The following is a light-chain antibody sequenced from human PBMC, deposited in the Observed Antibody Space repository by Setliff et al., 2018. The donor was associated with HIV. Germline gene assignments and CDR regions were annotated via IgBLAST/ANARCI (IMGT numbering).Light chain of an antibody. J-gene: IGLJ1*01. CDR1: SSDVGSYNL. V-gene: IGLV2-23*02. CDR3: CSYAGSSTYV. CDR2: EVS. Sequence: QSALAQPASVSGSPGQSITISCTGTSSDVGSYNLGSWYQQHPGKAPKVMIYEVSKWPSGVSNLFPGSKSGITASLTISGLQAEDEADYYCCSYAGSSTYVFGTGTKVTVL.